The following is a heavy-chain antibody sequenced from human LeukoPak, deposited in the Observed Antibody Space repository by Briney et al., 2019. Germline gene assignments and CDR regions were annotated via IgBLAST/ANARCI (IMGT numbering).Heavy chain of an antibody. J-gene: IGHJ6*02. CDR2: ISYDGSNK. D-gene: IGHD3-3*01. CDR1: GFTFSSYA. CDR3: ARAITIFVMDV. V-gene: IGHV3-30*04. Sequence: GGSLRLSCAASGFTFSSYAMHWVRQAPGKGLEWVAVISYDGSNKYYADSVKGRFTISRDNSKNTLYLQMNSLRAEDTAVYYCARAITIFVMDVWGQGTTVTVSS.